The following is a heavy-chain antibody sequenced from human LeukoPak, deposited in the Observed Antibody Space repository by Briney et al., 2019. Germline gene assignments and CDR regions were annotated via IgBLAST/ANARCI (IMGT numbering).Heavy chain of an antibody. CDR2: IYTSGST. D-gene: IGHD6-19*01. Sequence: SETLSLTCTVSGGSISSYYWSWVRQPAGKGLEWIGRIYTSGSTNYNPSLKSRVTMSVDTSKNQFSLKLSSVTAADTAVYYCATSRPGIAVAGTRRYWYFDLWGRGTLVTVSS. V-gene: IGHV4-4*07. CDR1: GGSISSYY. CDR3: ATSRPGIAVAGTRRYWYFDL. J-gene: IGHJ2*01.